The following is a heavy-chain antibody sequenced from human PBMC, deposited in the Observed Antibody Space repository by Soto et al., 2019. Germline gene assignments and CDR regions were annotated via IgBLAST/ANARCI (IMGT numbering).Heavy chain of an antibody. CDR1: GFTFSSYA. D-gene: IGHD3-9*01. J-gene: IGHJ6*02. CDR2: ISYDGSNK. V-gene: IGHV3-30-3*01. Sequence: GGSLRLSCAASGFTFSSYAMHWVRQAPGKGLEWVAVISYDGSNKYYADSVKGRFTISRDNSKNTLYLQMNSLRAEDTAVYYCAREFDVDDTYYYYYGMDVWGQGTTVTVSS. CDR3: AREFDVDDTYYYYYGMDV.